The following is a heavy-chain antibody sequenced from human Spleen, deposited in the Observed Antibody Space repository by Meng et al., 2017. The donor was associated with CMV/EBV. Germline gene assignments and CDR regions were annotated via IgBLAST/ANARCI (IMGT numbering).Heavy chain of an antibody. V-gene: IGHV1-69*02. CDR3: AETYRSTSNWFDP. CDR1: GGALDSYT. D-gene: IGHD5-18*01. Sequence: KASGGALDSYTINWVRQAPGQGLEWVGRIIPILNVANYAQKFQGRASITTDKSTHTTYIELSGLESDDTAVYYCAETYRSTSNWFDPWGQGTLVTVSS. J-gene: IGHJ5*02. CDR2: IIPILNVA.